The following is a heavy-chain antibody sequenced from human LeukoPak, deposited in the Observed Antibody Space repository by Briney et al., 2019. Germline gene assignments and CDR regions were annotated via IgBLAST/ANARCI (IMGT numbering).Heavy chain of an antibody. CDR2: IYYSGST. Sequence: SETHSPTCTVSGGSISSSSYYWGWIRQPPGKGLEWIGSIYYSGSTYYSPSLKSRVTISVDTSKNQFSLKLSSVTAADTAVYYCARHSATYYYDSSGPLVYSGQGTLVTVSS. V-gene: IGHV4-39*01. CDR1: GGSISSSSYY. J-gene: IGHJ4*02. CDR3: ARHSATYYYDSSGPLVY. D-gene: IGHD3-22*01.